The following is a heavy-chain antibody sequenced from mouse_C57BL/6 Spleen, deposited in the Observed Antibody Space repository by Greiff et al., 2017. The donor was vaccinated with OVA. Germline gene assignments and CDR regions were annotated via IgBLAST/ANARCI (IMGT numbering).Heavy chain of an antibody. CDR3: TREVYYGSSYFDY. CDR2: IDPETGGT. D-gene: IGHD1-1*01. V-gene: IGHV1-15*01. Sequence: QVQLQPSWAELVRPGASVTLSCKASGYTFTDYEMHWVKQTPVHGLEWIGAIDPETGGTAYNQKFKGKAILTADTASSTAYMELRSLTSEDSAVYYCTREVYYGSSYFDYWGQGTTLTVSS. J-gene: IGHJ2*01. CDR1: GYTFTDYE.